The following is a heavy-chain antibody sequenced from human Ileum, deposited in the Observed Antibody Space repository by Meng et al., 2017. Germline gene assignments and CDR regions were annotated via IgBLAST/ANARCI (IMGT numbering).Heavy chain of an antibody. CDR3: ASGFSGFCSHGICYTGGY. V-gene: IGHV3-48*03. J-gene: IGHJ4*02. D-gene: IGHD2-15*01. Sequence: GESLKISCAGPGFNVYTYEMNWGRQAPGTGLEWVSYIFATDTNSYYADSVKGRFTISRDNANNAVYLQMISLRAEDTAVCYCASGFSGFCSHGICYTGGYWGQGTLVTVSS. CDR1: GFNVYTYE. CDR2: IFATDTNS.